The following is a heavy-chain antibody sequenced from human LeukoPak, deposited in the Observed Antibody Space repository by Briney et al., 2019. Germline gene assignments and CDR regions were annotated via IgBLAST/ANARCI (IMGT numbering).Heavy chain of an antibody. CDR2: IYSGGST. CDR3: ARGRVGYYMDV. J-gene: IGHJ6*03. V-gene: IGHV3-53*01. D-gene: IGHD3-10*01. CDR1: GFTVSSNY. Sequence: GGSLRLSCAASGFTVSSNYMSWVRQAPGKGLEGVSVIYSGGSTYYADSVKGRFTISRYNSKNTLYLQMNSLRAEDTAVYYCARGRVGYYMDVWGKGTTVTVSS.